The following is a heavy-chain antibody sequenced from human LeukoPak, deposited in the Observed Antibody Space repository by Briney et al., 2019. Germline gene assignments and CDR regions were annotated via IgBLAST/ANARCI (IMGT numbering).Heavy chain of an antibody. CDR3: ASCDWLPRMDV. CDR1: GFTVSSNY. Sequence: PGGSLRLSCAASGFTVSSNYMSWVRQAPGKGLEWVSVIYSGGSTYYADSVKGRFTISGDNSKNMLYLQMTSLRAEDTAVYYCASCDWLPRMDVWGQGTTVTVSS. D-gene: IGHD3-9*01. V-gene: IGHV3-53*01. CDR2: IYSGGST. J-gene: IGHJ6*02.